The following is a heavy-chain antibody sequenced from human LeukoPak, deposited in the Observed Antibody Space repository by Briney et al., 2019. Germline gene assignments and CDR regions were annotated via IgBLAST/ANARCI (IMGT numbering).Heavy chain of an antibody. Sequence: ASVKLSCKASGYTFTSYGISWVRQAPGQGLEWMGWIIAYNGNTNYAQKLQGRVTVTTDTSTSTAYMELRSLRSDDTAVYYCARESYCSSTSCYSDYYYYGMDVWGQGTTVTVSS. V-gene: IGHV1-18*01. CDR3: ARESYCSSTSCYSDYYYYGMDV. D-gene: IGHD2-2*01. CDR2: IIAYNGNT. CDR1: GYTFTSYG. J-gene: IGHJ6*02.